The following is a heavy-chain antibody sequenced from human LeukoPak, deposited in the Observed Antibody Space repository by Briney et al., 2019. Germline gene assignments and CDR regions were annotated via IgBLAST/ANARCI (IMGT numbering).Heavy chain of an antibody. V-gene: IGHV4-4*07. CDR1: GGSISRYT. D-gene: IGHD1-1*01. Sequence: PSETLSLTCTVSGGSISRYTWTWIRQPAGKGLEWIGRTYTSGTTNYNPSLKSRVTMSADTSKNQFSLKLSSVTVADTAVYYCARGNNWNDHDAFDIWGQGTMVTVSS. J-gene: IGHJ3*02. CDR3: ARGNNWNDHDAFDI. CDR2: TYTSGTT.